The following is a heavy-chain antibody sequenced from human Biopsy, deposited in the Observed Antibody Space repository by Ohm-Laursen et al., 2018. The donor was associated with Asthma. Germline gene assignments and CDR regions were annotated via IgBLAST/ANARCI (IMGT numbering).Heavy chain of an antibody. Sequence: ASVKVSCKASGYIFTSHAMNWVRQAPGQGLEWMGRINTNTGNPTYAQGFKGRFVFSLDTSVSTAYLQISSLKADDTAVYYCARGLLGMDVWGQGTTVTVSS. CDR2: INTNTGNP. J-gene: IGHJ6*02. D-gene: IGHD2-15*01. CDR1: GYIFTSHA. V-gene: IGHV7-4-1*02. CDR3: ARGLLGMDV.